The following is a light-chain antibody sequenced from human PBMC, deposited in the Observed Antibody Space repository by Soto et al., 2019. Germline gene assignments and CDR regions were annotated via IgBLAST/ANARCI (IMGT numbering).Light chain of an antibody. CDR3: QQYNNWPRWA. CDR1: QSVSSN. CDR2: GAS. J-gene: IGKJ1*01. V-gene: IGKV3-15*01. Sequence: EIVMTQSPVTLSVSPGERVTLSCRASQSVSSNLAWYQQKPGQPPRLLIYGASTRATGIPARFSGSGSETEFTLTISSLQSEDFAVYYCQQYNNWPRWAFGQGTKVE.